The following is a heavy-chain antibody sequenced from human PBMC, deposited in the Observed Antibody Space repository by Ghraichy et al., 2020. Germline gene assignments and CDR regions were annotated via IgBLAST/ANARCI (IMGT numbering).Heavy chain of an antibody. CDR1: GFTFSSYG. D-gene: IGHD6-19*01. CDR2: IWYDGSNK. CDR3: AREFRSSSGYAGNFDY. V-gene: IGHV3-33*08. J-gene: IGHJ4*02. Sequence: GGSLRLSCAASGFTFSSYGMHWVRQAPGKGLEWVAVIWYDGSNKYYADSVKGRFTISRDNSKNTLYLQMNSLRAEDTAVYYCAREFRSSSGYAGNFDYWGQGTLVTVSS.